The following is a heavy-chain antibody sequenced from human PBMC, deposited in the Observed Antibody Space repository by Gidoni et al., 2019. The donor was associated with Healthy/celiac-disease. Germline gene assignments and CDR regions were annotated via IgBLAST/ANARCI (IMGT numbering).Heavy chain of an antibody. D-gene: IGHD6-19*01. CDR3: ARARRVYGAVAGREGFDP. Sequence: QVQLVQSGAEVKKPGASVQVSCKASGYTFTSYDINWVRQATGQGLEWMGWMNPNSGNTGYAQKFQGRVTMTRNTSISTAYMERSSLRSEDTAVYYCARARRVYGAVAGREGFDPWGQGTLVTVSS. V-gene: IGHV1-8*01. J-gene: IGHJ5*02. CDR1: GYTFTSYD. CDR2: MNPNSGNT.